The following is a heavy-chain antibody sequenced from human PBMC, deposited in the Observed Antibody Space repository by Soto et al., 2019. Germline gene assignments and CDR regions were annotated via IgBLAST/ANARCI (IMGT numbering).Heavy chain of an antibody. CDR2: ISSSSSTI. D-gene: IGHD6-13*01. J-gene: IGHJ4*02. CDR3: ASVSSSWNGALRLDY. Sequence: EVQLVESGGGLVQPGGSLRLSCAASGFTFSSYSMNWVRQAPGKGLEWVSYISSSSSTIYYADSVKGRFTISRDNAKNSLYLQMNSLRAEDTAVYYCASVSSSWNGALRLDYWGQGTLVTVSS. CDR1: GFTFSSYS. V-gene: IGHV3-48*01.